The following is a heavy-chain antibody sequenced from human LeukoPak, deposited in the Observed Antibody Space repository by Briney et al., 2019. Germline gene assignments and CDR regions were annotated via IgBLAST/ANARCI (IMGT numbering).Heavy chain of an antibody. CDR1: GGSISSDGYS. CDR3: ARHVRHPMIARAWFDP. Sequence: SQTLSLTCTVSGGSISSDGYSWNWIRQHPGKGLEWIGYIAYSGTTHYNPSLKSRLTISADTSKNQFSLKLSSVTAADTAVYYCARHVRHPMIARAWFDPWGQGTLVTVSS. CDR2: IAYSGTT. J-gene: IGHJ5*02. D-gene: IGHD3-22*01. V-gene: IGHV4-31*03.